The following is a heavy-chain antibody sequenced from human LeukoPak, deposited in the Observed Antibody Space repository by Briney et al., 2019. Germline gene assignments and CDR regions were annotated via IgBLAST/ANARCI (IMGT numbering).Heavy chain of an antibody. CDR2: IYSDGST. CDR3: ARDRGSSSWYPSPYAFDI. CDR1: GFTVSSNY. J-gene: IGHJ3*02. D-gene: IGHD6-13*01. Sequence: GGSLRLSCAASGFTVSSNYMSWVRQAPGKGLEWVSVIYSDGSTYYADSVKGRFTISRDNSKNTLYLQMNSLRAEDTAVYYCARDRGSSSWYPSPYAFDIWGQGTMVTVSS. V-gene: IGHV3-66*01.